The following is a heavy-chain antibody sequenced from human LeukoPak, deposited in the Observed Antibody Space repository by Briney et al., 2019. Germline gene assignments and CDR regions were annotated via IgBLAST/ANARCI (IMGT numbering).Heavy chain of an antibody. V-gene: IGHV4-59*01. D-gene: IGHD4-17*01. CDR2: IYYSGST. CDR1: GGSISSYY. Sequence: SETLSLTCTVSGGSISSYYWSWIRQPPGKGLEWLGYIYYSGSTNYNPSLKSRVTISVDTSRSRFSLKLSSGTGADTAVYYCARDRYGDRYYYYGMDVWGQGTTVTVSS. CDR3: ARDRYGDRYYYYGMDV. J-gene: IGHJ6*02.